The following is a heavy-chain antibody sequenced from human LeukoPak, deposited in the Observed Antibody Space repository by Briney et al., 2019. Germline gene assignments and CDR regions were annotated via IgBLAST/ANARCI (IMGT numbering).Heavy chain of an antibody. CDR2: INHSGST. D-gene: IGHD6-13*01. V-gene: IGHV4-34*01. Sequence: SETLSLTCAVYGGSFSGYYWSWIRQPPGKGLEWIGEINHSGSTNYNPSLKSRVTIPVHTSKNQFSLKLSSVTAADTAVYYCARTTEAHSWRTRYYDYYMDVWGKGTTVTVSS. CDR1: GGSFSGYY. CDR3: ARTTEAHSWRTRYYDYYMDV. J-gene: IGHJ6*03.